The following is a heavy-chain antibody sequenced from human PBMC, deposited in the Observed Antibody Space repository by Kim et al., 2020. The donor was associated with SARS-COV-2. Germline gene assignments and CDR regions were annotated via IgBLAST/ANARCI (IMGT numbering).Heavy chain of an antibody. Sequence: GSLRLSCSASGFTFSSYPIHWVRQTPGKGLEYVSAISNTGSATYYTDSVRGRFTVSRDNSKNTVDLQMSRLTTEDTALYYCVKAVPFMPEFWGQGSLVT. CDR2: ISNTGSAT. J-gene: IGHJ4*02. CDR1: GFTFSSYP. D-gene: IGHD2-2*01. CDR3: VKAVPFMPEF. V-gene: IGHV3-64D*09.